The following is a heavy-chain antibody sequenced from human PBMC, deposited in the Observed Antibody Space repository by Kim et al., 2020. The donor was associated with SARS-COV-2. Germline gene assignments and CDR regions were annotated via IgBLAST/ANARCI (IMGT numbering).Heavy chain of an antibody. CDR2: ISYSGST. V-gene: IGHV4-59*13. J-gene: IGHJ4*02. CDR3: ARGGVKQWLGL. D-gene: IGHD6-19*01. Sequence: SETLSLTCTVSGGSISTYYWNWIRQSPQKGLEWIGFISYSGSTNYNPSLKSRVAISVDSSKNQFSLNLSSVTAADTAVYYCARGGVKQWLGLWGQGTLVTVSS. CDR1: GGSISTYY.